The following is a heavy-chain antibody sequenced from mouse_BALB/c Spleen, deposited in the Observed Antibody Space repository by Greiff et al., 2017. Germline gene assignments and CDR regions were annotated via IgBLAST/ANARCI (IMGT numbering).Heavy chain of an antibody. Sequence: QVQLQQSGAELMKPGASVKISCKATGYTFSSYWIEWVKQRPGHGLEWIGEILPGSGSTNYNEKFKGKATFTADTSSNTAYMQLSSLTSEDSAVYYCARGRYRYDENYAMDYWGQGTSVTVSS. CDR3: ARGRYRYDENYAMDY. J-gene: IGHJ4*01. CDR2: ILPGSGST. CDR1: GYTFSSYW. D-gene: IGHD2-14*01. V-gene: IGHV1-9*01.